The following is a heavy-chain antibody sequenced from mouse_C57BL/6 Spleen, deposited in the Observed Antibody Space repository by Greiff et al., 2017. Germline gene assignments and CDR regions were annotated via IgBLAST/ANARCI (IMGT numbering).Heavy chain of an antibody. CDR3: AREGRLRGGYYFDY. V-gene: IGHV1-22*01. CDR1: GYTFTDYN. Sequence: EVQLQQSGPELVKPGASVKMSCKASGYTFTDYNMHWVKQSHGKSLEWIGYINPNNGGTSYNQKFKGKATLTVNKSSSTAYMELRSLTSEDSAVYYCAREGRLRGGYYFDYWGQGTTLTVSS. J-gene: IGHJ2*01. D-gene: IGHD2-4*01. CDR2: INPNNGGT.